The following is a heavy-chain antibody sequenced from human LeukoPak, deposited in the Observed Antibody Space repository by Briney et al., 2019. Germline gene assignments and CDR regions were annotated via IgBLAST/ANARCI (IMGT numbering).Heavy chain of an antibody. V-gene: IGHV3-23*01. Sequence: GGSLRLSCAASGFAFSSYAMSWVRQAPGKGLEWVSAISGSGGSTYYADAVKGRFTISRDNSKNTLYLQMNSLRAEDTAVYYCATSIMITFGGVVYFDYWGQGTLVTVSS. CDR1: GFAFSSYA. J-gene: IGHJ4*02. CDR3: ATSIMITFGGVVYFDY. D-gene: IGHD3-16*01. CDR2: ISGSGGST.